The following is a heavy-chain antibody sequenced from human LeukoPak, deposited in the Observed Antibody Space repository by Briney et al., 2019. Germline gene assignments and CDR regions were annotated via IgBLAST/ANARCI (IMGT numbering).Heavy chain of an antibody. J-gene: IGHJ4*02. V-gene: IGHV3-7*01. CDR3: ARDSVEASNYFDY. Sequence: KAGGSLRLSCADSGFTFSGYWMNWVRQAPGKGLEWVANIKQDGSEKYYVDSVKGRFTISRDNAKNSLYLQMNSLRAEDTAVYYCARDSVEASNYFDYWGQGTLVTVSS. CDR2: IKQDGSEK. D-gene: IGHD4-23*01. CDR1: GFTFSGYW.